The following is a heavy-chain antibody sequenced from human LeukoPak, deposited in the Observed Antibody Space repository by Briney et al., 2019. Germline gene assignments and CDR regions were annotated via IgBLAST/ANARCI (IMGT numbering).Heavy chain of an antibody. V-gene: IGHV3-23*01. D-gene: IGHD3-10*01. CDR3: AKGPNSSGKIPFDY. CDR1: GFTYISFA. J-gene: IGHJ4*02. Sequence: PGGSLRLSCAASGFTYISFAMNWVRQAPGKGLEWVSAITSVDSTYYADSVKGRFTISRDNSKNTLYLQMNSLRAEDTALYYCAKGPNSSGKIPFDYWGQETLVTVSS. CDR2: ITSVDST.